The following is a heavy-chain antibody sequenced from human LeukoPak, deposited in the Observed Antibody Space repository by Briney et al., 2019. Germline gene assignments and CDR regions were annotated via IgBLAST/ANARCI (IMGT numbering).Heavy chain of an antibody. CDR3: ARDRSYDSSGYLTG. D-gene: IGHD3-22*01. Sequence: GGSLRLSCAASVFTFSSYSMNWVRQAPGKGLKCVSSISSSSSCIYYADSVKGRFTISRDNAKNSLYLQMNSLRAEDTAVYYCARDRSYDSSGYLTGWGQGTLVTVSS. CDR2: ISSSSSCI. V-gene: IGHV3-21*01. CDR1: VFTFSSYS. J-gene: IGHJ4*02.